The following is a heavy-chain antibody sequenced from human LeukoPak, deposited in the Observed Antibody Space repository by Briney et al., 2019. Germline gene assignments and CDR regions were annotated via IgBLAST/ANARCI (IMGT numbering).Heavy chain of an antibody. D-gene: IGHD5-12*01. Sequence: PSETPSLTCTVSGGSISNYYWNWLRQPPGKGLEWIGYIYYSGTTNYNPSLKSRVTMSLDTSKNQFSLRVTSVTAADTAVYYCARGFDSKSTYFDYWGQGTLVTVSS. V-gene: IGHV4-59*01. CDR3: ARGFDSKSTYFDY. CDR2: IYYSGTT. J-gene: IGHJ4*02. CDR1: GGSISNYY.